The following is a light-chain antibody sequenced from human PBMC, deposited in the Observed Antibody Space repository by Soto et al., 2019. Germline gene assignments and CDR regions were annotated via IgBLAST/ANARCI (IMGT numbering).Light chain of an antibody. CDR1: QTVSSCY. J-gene: IGKJ1*01. CDR3: QQYGSTSWT. Sequence: EIVLTQSPGTLSLSPGERATLSCRASQTVSSCYLAWYQQKPGQAPRLLIYGASNRATGIPDRFSGSVSATDFTLTISRLEPEDFAVYYCQQYGSTSWTFGQGTKVEIK. V-gene: IGKV3-20*01. CDR2: GAS.